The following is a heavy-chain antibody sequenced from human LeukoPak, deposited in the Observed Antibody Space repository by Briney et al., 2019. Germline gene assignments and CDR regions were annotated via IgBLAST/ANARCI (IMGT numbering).Heavy chain of an antibody. CDR1: GGSISSSSYY. J-gene: IGHJ2*01. V-gene: IGHV4-39*07. CDR2: IYYSGGT. D-gene: IGHD3-22*01. CDR3: ARVYPYDSSGYYLAGWYFDL. Sequence: PSQTLSLTCTVSGGSISSSSYYWGWIRQPPGKGLEWIGSIYYSGGTYYNPSLKSRVTISVDTSKNQFSLKLSSVTAADTAVYYCARVYPYDSSGYYLAGWYFDLWGRGTLVTVSS.